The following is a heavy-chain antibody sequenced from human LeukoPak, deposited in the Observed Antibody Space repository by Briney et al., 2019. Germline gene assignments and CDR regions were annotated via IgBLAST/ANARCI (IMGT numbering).Heavy chain of an antibody. CDR3: ARDVVPAAIRGNNWFDP. Sequence: SVKVSCKASGGTFSSYAISWVRQAPGQGLEWMGGIIPIFGTANYAQKFRGRVTITADESTSTAYMELSSLRSEDTAVYYCARDVVPAAIRGNNWFDPWGQGTLVTVSS. CDR1: GGTFSSYA. CDR2: IIPIFGTA. D-gene: IGHD2-2*02. V-gene: IGHV1-69*13. J-gene: IGHJ5*02.